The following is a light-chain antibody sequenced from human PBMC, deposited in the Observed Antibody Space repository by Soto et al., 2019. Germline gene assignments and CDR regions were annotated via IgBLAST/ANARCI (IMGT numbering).Light chain of an antibody. CDR1: QSISSW. Sequence: DIQMTQSPSTLSASVGDRVTITCRASQSISSWLAWYQQKPGKAPKLLIYKASSLESGVPSRFSGSGSGTEFTLHISSLQPDDFATYYCQHYNSYSVTFGQGTKVEIK. J-gene: IGKJ1*01. V-gene: IGKV1-5*03. CDR3: QHYNSYSVT. CDR2: KAS.